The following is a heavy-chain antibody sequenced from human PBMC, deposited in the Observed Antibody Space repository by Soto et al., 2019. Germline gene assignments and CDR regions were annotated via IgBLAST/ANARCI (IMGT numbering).Heavy chain of an antibody. V-gene: IGHV4-31*03. D-gene: IGHD1-7*01. Sequence: QVQLQESGPGLVKPSQTLSLTCTVSAGSIRTGGYYWSRIRQHPGRVLEWIGYIYHSGMTFSNPSLQRRVAISIHAPTNKFSLTLSSVTAADPATYYCATVRLELHLAFDSWVQGAMVSGSA. CDR2: IYHSGMT. CDR1: AGSIRTGGYY. J-gene: IGHJ3*02. CDR3: ATVRLELHLAFDS.